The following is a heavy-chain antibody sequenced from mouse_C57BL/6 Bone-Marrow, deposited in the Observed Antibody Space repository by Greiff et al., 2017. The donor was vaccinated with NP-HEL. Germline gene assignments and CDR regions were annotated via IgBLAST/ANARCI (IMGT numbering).Heavy chain of an antibody. D-gene: IGHD3-2*02. V-gene: IGHV1-64*01. CDR2: IHPNSGST. CDR1: GYTFTSYW. CDR3: ARSGTAQAYYFDY. J-gene: IGHJ2*01. Sequence: VQLKQPGAELVKPGASVKLSCKASGYTFTSYWMHWVKQRPGQGLEWIGMIHPNSGSTNYNEKFKSKATLTVDKSSSTAYMQLSSLTSEDSAVYYCARSGTAQAYYFDYWGQGTTLTVSS.